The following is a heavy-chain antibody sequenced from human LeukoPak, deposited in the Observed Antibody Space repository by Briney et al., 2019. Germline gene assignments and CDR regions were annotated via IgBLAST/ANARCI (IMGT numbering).Heavy chain of an antibody. D-gene: IGHD3-16*01. CDR1: GYIFTGYY. CDR2: INPNVGAT. J-gene: IGHJ4*02. CDR3: ARDERYADADHHYPDLGY. V-gene: IGHV1-2*02. Sequence: ASVKVSCKASGYIFTGYYLFWVRQAPGQGLEWMGWINPNVGATRYAQKLQGTVTLTCDTSIRTTYMELSSLTTDDTAVYYCARDERYADADHHYPDLGYWGQGTLVAVSS.